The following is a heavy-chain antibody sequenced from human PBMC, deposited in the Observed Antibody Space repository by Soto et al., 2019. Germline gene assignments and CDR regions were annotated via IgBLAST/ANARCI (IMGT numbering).Heavy chain of an antibody. CDR1: GFTFSSYG. D-gene: IGHD6-13*01. CDR3: ARDEAAAGIDY. Sequence: QVQLVESGGGVVQPGRSLRLSCAASGFTFSSYGMHWVRQAPGKGLEWVAVIWYDGSNKYYADSVKGRFTISRDNSKNTLYLQMNSLRAEDTALYYCARDEAAAGIDYWGQGTLVTVSS. J-gene: IGHJ4*02. V-gene: IGHV3-33*01. CDR2: IWYDGSNK.